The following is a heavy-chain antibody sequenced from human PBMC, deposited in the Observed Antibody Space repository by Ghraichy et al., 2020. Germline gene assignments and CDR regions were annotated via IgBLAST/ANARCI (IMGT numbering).Heavy chain of an antibody. J-gene: IGHJ3*02. CDR3: AGSRPVDDAFDI. CDR2: IYYSGST. D-gene: IGHD4-23*01. Sequence: SETLSLTCTVSGGSISSSSYYWGWIRQPPGKGLEWIGSIYYSGSTYYNPSLKSRVTISVDTSKNQFSLKLSSVTAADTAVYYCAGSRPVDDAFDIWGQGTMVTVSS. V-gene: IGHV4-39*01. CDR1: GGSISSSSYY.